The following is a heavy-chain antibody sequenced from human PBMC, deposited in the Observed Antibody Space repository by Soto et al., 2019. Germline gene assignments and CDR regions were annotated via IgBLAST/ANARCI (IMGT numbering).Heavy chain of an antibody. CDR2: IYHSGST. CDR3: ARXXVVAAQH. Sequence: QLQLQESGSGLVKPSQTLSLTCAVSGXSXXXXXXXXXXXXXXXGKGLEWIGYIYHSGSTYYNPSLKXXXXXXXXXXXXXXXXXXXXXXXXXTXVYYCARXXVVAAQHWGQGTLVTVSS. V-gene: IGHV4-30-2*01. D-gene: IGHD2-15*01. J-gene: IGHJ4*02. CDR1: GXSXXXXXXX.